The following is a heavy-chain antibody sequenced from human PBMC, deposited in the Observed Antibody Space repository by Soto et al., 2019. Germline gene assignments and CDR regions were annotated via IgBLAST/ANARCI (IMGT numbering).Heavy chain of an antibody. V-gene: IGHV3-30*03. Sequence: QVQLVESGGGVVQPGRSLRLSCAASGFPFTTYGMHWVREGPGKGLEWVAVISYDGSNKYYADSVKGRFTISRDNSKNTLYRQMNRLRPEDTALYYCVGGQYYFDYRGQGTLVTVSS. D-gene: IGHD3-10*01. CDR2: ISYDGSNK. J-gene: IGHJ4*02. CDR3: VGGQYYFDY. CDR1: GFPFTTYG.